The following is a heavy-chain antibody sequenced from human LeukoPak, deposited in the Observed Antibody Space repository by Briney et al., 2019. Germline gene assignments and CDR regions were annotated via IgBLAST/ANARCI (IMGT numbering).Heavy chain of an antibody. CDR2: YHIGNT. CDR3: ARLWDSTGLYFYYYMDV. D-gene: IGHD6-19*01. V-gene: IGHV4-39*01. J-gene: IGHJ6*03. Sequence: PSQTLSLTCTLSGVSIRGDTYYWGWIRHPPGKGLEGMGNYHIGNTYYNPSLKSRVTISEDTSKNQFSLRVNSVTASDTAVYYCARLWDSTGLYFYYYMDVWGEGTTVTVSS. CDR1: GVSIRGDTYY.